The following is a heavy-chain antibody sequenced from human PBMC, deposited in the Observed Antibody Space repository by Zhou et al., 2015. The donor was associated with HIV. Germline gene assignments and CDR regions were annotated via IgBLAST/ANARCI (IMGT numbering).Heavy chain of an antibody. CDR2: IKQDGSAK. J-gene: IGHJ2*01. V-gene: IGHV3-7*01. CDR1: GFTFSDFY. CDR3: ARLEVGYYWYFDP. Sequence: VQLVESGGDLVKVGGSLRLSCAASGFTFSDFYMSWIRQAPGKGLEWVANIKQDGSAKYYVDSVKGRFTISRDNAKNSLFLQLNSLRAEDTAVYYCARLEVGYYWYFDPWGRGTLVTVSS. D-gene: IGHD5-12*01.